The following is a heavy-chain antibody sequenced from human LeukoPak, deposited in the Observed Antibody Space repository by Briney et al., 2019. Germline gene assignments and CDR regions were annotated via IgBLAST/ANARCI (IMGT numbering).Heavy chain of an antibody. CDR3: ASCIVGANWFDP. Sequence: KPSETLSLTCAVSGGSITYYYWNWIRQPPGKGLEWIGYIHNSGSTSYNSSLKSRVTISAGMSKNQVSLKLTSVTAADTAVYYCASCIVGANWFDPWGQGILVTVSS. CDR1: GGSITYYY. J-gene: IGHJ5*02. D-gene: IGHD1-26*01. V-gene: IGHV4-59*01. CDR2: IHNSGST.